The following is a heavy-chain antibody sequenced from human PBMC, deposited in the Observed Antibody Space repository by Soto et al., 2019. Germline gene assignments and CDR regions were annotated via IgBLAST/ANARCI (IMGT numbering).Heavy chain of an antibody. Sequence: ASVKVSCKVSGYTLTELSIHWVRQAPGKGLEWMGGFDPEDSETTYAQKFQGRVTMTEDTSTDTAYMELSSLRSEDTAVYYCATALAVTAGPLYWGQGTLVTVSS. CDR2: FDPEDSET. D-gene: IGHD6-19*01. J-gene: IGHJ4*02. CDR3: ATALAVTAGPLY. CDR1: GYTLTELS. V-gene: IGHV1-24*01.